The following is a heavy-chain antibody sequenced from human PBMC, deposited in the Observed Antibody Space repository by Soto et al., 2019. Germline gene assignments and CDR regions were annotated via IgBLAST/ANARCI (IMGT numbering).Heavy chain of an antibody. CDR1: GNTVPNYA. J-gene: IGHJ4*02. Sequence: QVQLVQSGAELKKPGASVKVSCKASGNTVPNYAIHWVRQAPGQRLEWMGWINGGNGNTYYSEHFQGRVTFTRDTSAGTVYMQLSSLTSEYTAVYYCASDDSGFSGSHYIDYFNYWGQGALVTVSS. CDR3: ASDDSGFSGSHYIDYFNY. D-gene: IGHD1-26*01. V-gene: IGHV1-3*01. CDR2: INGGNGNT.